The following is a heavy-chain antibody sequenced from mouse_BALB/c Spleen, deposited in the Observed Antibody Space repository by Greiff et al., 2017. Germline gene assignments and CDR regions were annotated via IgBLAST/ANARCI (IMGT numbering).Heavy chain of an antibody. CDR1: GYSITSGYY. CDR2: ISYDGSN. D-gene: IGHD2-14*01. J-gene: IGHJ2*01. CDR3: AIRWDRSVFDY. V-gene: IGHV3-6*02. Sequence: VQLKESGPGLVKPSQSLSLTCSVTGYSITSGYYWNWIRQFPGNKLEWMGYISYDGSNNYNPSLKNRISITRDTSKNQFFLKLNSVTTEDTATYYCAIRWDRSVFDYWGQGTTLTVSS.